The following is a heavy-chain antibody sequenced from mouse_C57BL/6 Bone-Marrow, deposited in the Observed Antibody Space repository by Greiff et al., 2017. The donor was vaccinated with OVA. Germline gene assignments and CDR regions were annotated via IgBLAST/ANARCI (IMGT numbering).Heavy chain of an antibody. CDR2: IHPSDSDT. CDR3: AIIYYSNHY. V-gene: IGHV1-74*01. J-gene: IGHJ3*01. D-gene: IGHD2-5*01. Sequence: VQLQQPGAELVKPGASVKVSCKASGYTFTSYWMHWVKQRPGQGLEWIGRIHPSDSDTNYNQKFKGKAILTVDKSSSTAYMQLSSLTSVDSAVYYCAIIYYSNHYWGQGTLVTVSA. CDR1: GYTFTSYW.